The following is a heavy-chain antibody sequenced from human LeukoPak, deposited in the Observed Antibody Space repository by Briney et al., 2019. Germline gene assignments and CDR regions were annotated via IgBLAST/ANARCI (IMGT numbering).Heavy chain of an antibody. Sequence: SETVSLTCSVSGDSISTYHWNWIRKRPGRGLEWIGYMQSTGNSNYNPSLRSRVTMFVDTSKNQVALILRSVTAADTAVYFCARDKQHSYGRYFDHWGQGALVTVSS. D-gene: IGHD5-18*01. CDR3: ARDKQHSYGRYFDH. J-gene: IGHJ4*02. V-gene: IGHV4-59*01. CDR2: MQSTGNS. CDR1: GDSISTYH.